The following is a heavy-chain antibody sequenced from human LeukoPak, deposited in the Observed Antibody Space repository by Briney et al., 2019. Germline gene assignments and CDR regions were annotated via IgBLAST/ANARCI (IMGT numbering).Heavy chain of an antibody. D-gene: IGHD2-2*01. CDR1: GFTFSSYS. J-gene: IGHJ6*02. Sequence: GGSLRLSCAASGFTFSSYSMNWVRQAPGKGLEWASSISSSSSYIYYADSVKGRFTISRDNAKNSLYLQMNSLRAEDTAVYYCARDPPGVPAALYYYYGMDVWGQGTTVTVSS. CDR2: ISSSSSYI. CDR3: ARDPPGVPAALYYYYGMDV. V-gene: IGHV3-21*01.